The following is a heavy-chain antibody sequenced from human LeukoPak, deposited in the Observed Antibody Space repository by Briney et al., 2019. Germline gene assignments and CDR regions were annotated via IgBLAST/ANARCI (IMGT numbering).Heavy chain of an antibody. D-gene: IGHD2-15*01. CDR2: INPSGGTT. CDR1: GYTFTSYY. Sequence: ASVKVSCKASGYTFTSYYMHWVRQAPGQGLEWMGGINPSGGTTSYAQKFQGRITMTRDMSTSTVYMELSSLRSEDTAVYYCARSDHFEVAATRDWYFDLWGRGTLVTVSS. J-gene: IGHJ2*01. CDR3: ARSDHFEVAATRDWYFDL. V-gene: IGHV1-46*01.